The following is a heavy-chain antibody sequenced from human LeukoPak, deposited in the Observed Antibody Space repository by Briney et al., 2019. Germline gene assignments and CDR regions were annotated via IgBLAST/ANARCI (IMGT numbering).Heavy chain of an antibody. V-gene: IGHV3-9*01. CDR1: GFKFDDYA. CDR2: INWNSNNI. CDR3: AKSKSIGSWYFDNFDV. D-gene: IGHD6-13*01. Sequence: PGGSLRLSCVVSGFKFDDYAMRWVRQAPGRGLEWVSSINWNSNNIAYADSVKGRFTISRDNAKNSLYLQMNSLRPEDTALYYCAKSKSIGSWYFDNFDVWGQGTMVTVSS. J-gene: IGHJ3*01.